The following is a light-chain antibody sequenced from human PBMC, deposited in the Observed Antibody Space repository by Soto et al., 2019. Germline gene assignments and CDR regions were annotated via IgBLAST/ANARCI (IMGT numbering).Light chain of an antibody. CDR2: AAS. V-gene: IGKV1-6*01. J-gene: IGKJ2*01. Sequence: AIPMTQSPSSLSASVGDRVTITCRASQGIRNDLGWYQQKPGKAPKLLIYAASTLQSGVPLRFSGNGFGTDFALTISSLQPEDFATYYCLQDYSYPYTFGQGTKLEIK. CDR3: LQDYSYPYT. CDR1: QGIRND.